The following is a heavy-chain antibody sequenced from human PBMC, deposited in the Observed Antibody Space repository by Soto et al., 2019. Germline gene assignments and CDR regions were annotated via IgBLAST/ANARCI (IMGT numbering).Heavy chain of an antibody. CDR3: ARVGRPSPLRYFDCLTSEAFDI. D-gene: IGHD3-9*01. CDR2: IYYSGST. J-gene: IGHJ3*02. CDR1: GGSISSSSYY. V-gene: IGHV4-61*05. Sequence: SETLSLTCTVSGGSISSSSYYWGWIRQPPGKGLEWIGYIYYSGSTNYNPSLKSRVTISVDTSKNQFSLKLSSVTAADTAVYYCARVGRPSPLRYFDCLTSEAFDIWGQGTMVTVSS.